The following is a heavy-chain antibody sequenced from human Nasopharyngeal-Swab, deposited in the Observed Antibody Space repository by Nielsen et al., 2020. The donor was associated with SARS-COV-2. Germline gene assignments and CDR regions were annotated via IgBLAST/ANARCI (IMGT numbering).Heavy chain of an antibody. V-gene: IGHV3-11*01. CDR1: GFTFSDYY. CDR3: ARGPDLYYYYGMDV. Sequence: GESLKISCVASGFTFSDYYMSWIRQAPGKGLEWVSYISSSGSTIYYADSVKGRFTISRDNAKNSLYLQMNSLRAEDTAVYYCARGPDLYYYYGMDVWGQGTTVTVSS. D-gene: IGHD2-2*01. CDR2: ISSSGSTI. J-gene: IGHJ6*02.